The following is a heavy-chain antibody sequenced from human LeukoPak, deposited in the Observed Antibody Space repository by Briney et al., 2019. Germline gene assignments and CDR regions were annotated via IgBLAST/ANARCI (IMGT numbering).Heavy chain of an antibody. Sequence: GGSLRLSCAVSGFTFSSYAMSWVRQAPGKGLEWVSAISGSGGSTYYADSVKGRFTISRDNSKNTLYLQMNSLRAEDTAVYYCARLPSSQRVGYWGQGTLVTVSS. CDR2: ISGSGGST. CDR1: GFTFSSYA. V-gene: IGHV3-23*01. D-gene: IGHD1-26*01. CDR3: ARLPSSQRVGY. J-gene: IGHJ4*02.